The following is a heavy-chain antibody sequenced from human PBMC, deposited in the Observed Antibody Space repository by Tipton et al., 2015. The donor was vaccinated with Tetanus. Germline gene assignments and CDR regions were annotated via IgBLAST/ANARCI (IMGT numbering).Heavy chain of an antibody. J-gene: IGHJ6*02. V-gene: IGHV1-2*02. CDR2: IDPNSGGT. CDR3: ARYRGECSSSGMVV. Sequence: QLVQSGAEMKKPGDSVKVSCKASGYTFTGYYIYWVRQTPGQGLEWMGWIDPNSGGTVYAQKFQGRVTMSRDTSISTAHMELGSVRPDDTAVYYGARYRGECSSSGMVVPGPGTKVTVS. CDR1: GYTFTGYY. D-gene: IGHD6-6*01.